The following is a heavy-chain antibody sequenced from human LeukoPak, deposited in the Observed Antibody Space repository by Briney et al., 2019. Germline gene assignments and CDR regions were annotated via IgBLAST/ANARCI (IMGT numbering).Heavy chain of an antibody. D-gene: IGHD3-10*01. J-gene: IGHJ4*02. CDR3: ARDNDSGAFDY. Sequence: PSQTLSLTCSVSGGSFSSGGYYWRWIRQHPGKGLEWIGYIYYSGSTYYNPSLKSRVTISVDTSKNQFSLKLSSVTAADTAVYYCARDNDSGAFDYWGQGTLVTVSS. CDR2: IYYSGST. CDR1: GGSFSSGGYY. V-gene: IGHV4-31*03.